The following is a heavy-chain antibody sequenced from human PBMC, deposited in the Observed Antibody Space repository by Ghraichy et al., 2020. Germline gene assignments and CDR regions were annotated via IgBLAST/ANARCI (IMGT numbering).Heavy chain of an antibody. J-gene: IGHJ2*01. D-gene: IGHD2-15*01. V-gene: IGHV3-23*01. Sequence: GGSLRLSCAASGFTFNRYAIIWVRQAPGRGLEWVSTISGSVTGTYDADVLKGRVSISRDNSKNTVYLQINSLSAEDTVVYYCAKDGRGSDSSSYFDLWGRGTLVTVSS. CDR3: AKDGRGSDSSSYFDL. CDR1: GFTFNRYA. CDR2: ISGSVTGT.